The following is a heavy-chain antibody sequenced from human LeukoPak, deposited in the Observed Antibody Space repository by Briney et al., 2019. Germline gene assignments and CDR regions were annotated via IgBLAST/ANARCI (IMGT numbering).Heavy chain of an antibody. CDR3: ATHPFDF. Sequence: ASVTVSFKSSVYTFTDYNIHWVRQAPGQGLEWMGWINPNSGGTNYAQKFQGRVTMTRDASIGTAYMDLSSLISDDTAVYYCATHPFDFWGQGTLVTVSS. J-gene: IGHJ4*02. CDR1: VYTFTDYN. V-gene: IGHV1-2*02. CDR2: INPNSGGT.